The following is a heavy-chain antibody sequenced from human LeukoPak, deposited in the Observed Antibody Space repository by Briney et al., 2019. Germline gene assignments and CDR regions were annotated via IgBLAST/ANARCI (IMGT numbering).Heavy chain of an antibody. J-gene: IGHJ4*02. V-gene: IGHV3-49*04. CDR2: IRSRAFGGTT. Sequence: GGSLRLSFTASGLTFGDNGVSWVRQAPGKGLEWVGLIRSRAFGGTTEYAASVRGRFTVSTDDSKRIAYLQMNSLNTEDTALYYCTSAVAVKFQYYFKSWGQGTLVTVSS. CDR1: GLTFGDNG. CDR3: TSAVAVKFQYYFKS. D-gene: IGHD4-11*01.